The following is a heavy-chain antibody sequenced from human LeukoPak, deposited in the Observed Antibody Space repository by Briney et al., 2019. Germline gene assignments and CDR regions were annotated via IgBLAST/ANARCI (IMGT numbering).Heavy chain of an antibody. CDR2: IKSKADGETI. CDR1: GFTFTNAW. J-gene: IGHJ4*02. Sequence: GGSLRLSCAASGFTFTNAWMSWVRQAPGKGLEWVGRIKSKADGETIDYAAPVKGRFTFSRDDSKNMLYLQMNSLKSEDTAVYYCSTLTSRGLSDSWGQGTLVTVSS. V-gene: IGHV3-15*07. CDR3: STLTSRGLSDS. D-gene: IGHD1-20*01.